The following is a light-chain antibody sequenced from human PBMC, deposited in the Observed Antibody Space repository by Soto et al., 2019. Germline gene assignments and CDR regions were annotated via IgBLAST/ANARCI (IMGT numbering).Light chain of an antibody. J-gene: IGLJ1*01. CDR1: SSDVGGYDY. CDR3: SAYTTTSTLI. Sequence: QSALTQPASVSGSPGQSVTISCTGTSSDVGGYDYVSWYQQHPGTAPKLMLYEVNNWPSGVSNRFSGSKSGNTASLIISGLHSEDEADYYCSAYTTTSTLIFGTGTKLTVL. V-gene: IGLV2-14*01. CDR2: EVN.